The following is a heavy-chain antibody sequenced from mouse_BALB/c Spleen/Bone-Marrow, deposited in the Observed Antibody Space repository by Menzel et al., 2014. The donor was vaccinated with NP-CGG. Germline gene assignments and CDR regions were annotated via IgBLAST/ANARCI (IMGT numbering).Heavy chain of an antibody. V-gene: IGHV5-9-3*01. Sequence: DVQLQESRGGLVKPGGSLKLSCAASGFTFSSYAMSWVRQTPEKRLEWVATISSGGSYTYYADSGKGRLTISRDNAKNTLYLQMSSLRSEDTAMYYCARSLYDYDAMDYWGQGTSVTVSS. J-gene: IGHJ4*01. CDR3: ARSLYDYDAMDY. D-gene: IGHD1-1*01. CDR2: ISSGGSYT. CDR1: GFTFSSYA.